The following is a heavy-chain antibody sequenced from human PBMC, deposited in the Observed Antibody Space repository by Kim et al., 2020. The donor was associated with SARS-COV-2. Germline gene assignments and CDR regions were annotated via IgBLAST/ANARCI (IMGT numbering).Heavy chain of an antibody. CDR2: INTNHGNP. CDR3: ARESFCNATNCYNGMDV. Sequence: ASVKVSCKASGYTFTSFAMNWVRQAPGQGLEWIGWINTNHGNPGYAQGFSGRFAFSLDTSVSTAYLQISSLKAEDIAVYYCARESFCNATNCYNGMDVGGQGTTVIVSS. CDR1: GYTFTSFA. D-gene: IGHD3-3*01. J-gene: IGHJ6*01. V-gene: IGHV7-4-1*02.